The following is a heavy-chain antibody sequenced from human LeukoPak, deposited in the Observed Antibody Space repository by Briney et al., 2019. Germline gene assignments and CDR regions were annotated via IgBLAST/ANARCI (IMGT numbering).Heavy chain of an antibody. CDR2: IYHSGST. CDR1: GGSISSSSYY. Sequence: PSETLSLTCTVSGGSISSSSYYWGWIRQPPGKGLEWSGSIYHSGSTYYNPSLKSRVTISVDTSKNQFSLKLSSVTAADTAVYYCAGHYYYSYYMDVWGKGTTVTVSS. V-gene: IGHV4-39*01. CDR3: AGHYYYSYYMDV. J-gene: IGHJ6*03.